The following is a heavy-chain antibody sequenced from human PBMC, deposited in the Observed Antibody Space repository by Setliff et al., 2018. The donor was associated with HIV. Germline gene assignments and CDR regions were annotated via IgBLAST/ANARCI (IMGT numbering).Heavy chain of an antibody. CDR3: ARLEYYSDGNGYLQFYFDY. J-gene: IGHJ4*02. CDR1: GDSISSGSYF. V-gene: IGHV4-61*05. D-gene: IGHD3-22*01. Sequence: SETLSLTCSVSGDSISSGSYFWGWIRQTPGKGLEWIGYIYSTGSTKYNPSLKSRVTMSLDTSKTQYSLKLNSVTAADTAVYYCARLEYYSDGNGYLQFYFDYWGQGTLVTVSS. CDR2: IYSTGST.